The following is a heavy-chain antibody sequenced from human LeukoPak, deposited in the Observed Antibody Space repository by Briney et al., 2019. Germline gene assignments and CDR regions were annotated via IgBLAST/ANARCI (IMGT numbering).Heavy chain of an antibody. Sequence: PGGSLRLSCAASGFTFSSYSMNWVRQAPGKGLEWVSSISSSSSYIYYADSVKGRFTISRDNSKNTLFLQMNSLRAEDTAVYYCARGYIKYDSGSSFDAFDIWGQGTMVTVSS. CDR1: GFTFSSYS. V-gene: IGHV3-21*04. CDR3: ARGYIKYDSGSSFDAFDI. D-gene: IGHD3-10*01. CDR2: ISSSSSYI. J-gene: IGHJ3*02.